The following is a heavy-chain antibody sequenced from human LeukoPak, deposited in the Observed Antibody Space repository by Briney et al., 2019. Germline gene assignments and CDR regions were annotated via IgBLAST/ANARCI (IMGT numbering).Heavy chain of an antibody. CDR1: GFTLSNSW. CDR3: ARDVRGPHDF. D-gene: IGHD2/OR15-2a*01. CDR2: IDPDGNT. Sequence: GGSLRLSCAASGFTLSNSWMHSVRQAPGKGLMLVSRIDPDGNTDYADSVKGRFTISRDNAKNTLYLQMNSLRAEDTAVYRCARDVRGPHDFWGQGTLVTVSS. V-gene: IGHV3-74*01. J-gene: IGHJ4*02.